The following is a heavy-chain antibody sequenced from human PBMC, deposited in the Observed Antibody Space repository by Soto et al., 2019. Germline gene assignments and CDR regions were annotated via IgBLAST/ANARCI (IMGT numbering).Heavy chain of an antibody. V-gene: IGHV1-8*01. CDR2: MNTNSDDT. CDR1: GYTFTSYD. D-gene: IGHD6-13*01. CDR3: AREWTAAGHFYGMNV. J-gene: IGHJ6*02. Sequence: ASVKVSCKTSGYTFTSYDINWVRQAPGQGLEWVGWMNTNSDDTRSAQKFRGRLTLTRDKSMRAVYMKLSNLRPDDTAVYYCAREWTAAGHFYGMNVWGQGTTVTVSS.